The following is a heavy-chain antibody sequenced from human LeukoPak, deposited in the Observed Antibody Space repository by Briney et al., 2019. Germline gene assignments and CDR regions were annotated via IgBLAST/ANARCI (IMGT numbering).Heavy chain of an antibody. D-gene: IGHD1-26*01. CDR1: GFTVSSNY. CDR3: ARDVGATAVDY. V-gene: IGHV3-53*01. Sequence: GRSLRLSCAASGFTVSSNYMSWVRQAPGKGLEWVSVIYSGGSTYYADSVKGRFTISRDNSKNTLYLQMNSLRAEDTAVYYCARDVGATAVDYWGQGTLVTVSS. CDR2: IYSGGST. J-gene: IGHJ4*02.